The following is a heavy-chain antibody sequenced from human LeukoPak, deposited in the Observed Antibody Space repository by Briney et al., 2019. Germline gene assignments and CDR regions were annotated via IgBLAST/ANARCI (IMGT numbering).Heavy chain of an antibody. Sequence: GGSLRLSCAASGFTFSTAWMSWVGQAPGKGLGWVGRIKTKPDGGTTDYAAPVKGRFTISRDDSKNTLYLQMNSLKTEDTAMYYCTTVAVVVPAAIRWFDPWGQGTVVTVSS. CDR2: IKTKPDGGTT. D-gene: IGHD2-2*02. V-gene: IGHV3-15*01. CDR1: GFTFSTAW. J-gene: IGHJ5*02. CDR3: TTVAVVVPAAIRWFDP.